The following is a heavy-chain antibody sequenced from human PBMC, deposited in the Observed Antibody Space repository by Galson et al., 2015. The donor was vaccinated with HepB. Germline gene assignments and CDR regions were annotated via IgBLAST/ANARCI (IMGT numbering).Heavy chain of an antibody. CDR3: AKDTSPLVVVGPNYFAY. V-gene: IGHV3-9*01. CDR1: GFTLDDSA. CDR2: ISWNSDYI. D-gene: IGHD3-22*01. J-gene: IGHJ4*02. Sequence: SQRLSCAASGFTLDDSAMHWVRQAPGKGLEWVSSISWNSDYIDYADSVKGRFTISRDNAKNSVYLQMNSLRAADTALYYCAKDTSPLVVVGPNYFAYWGQGTLVIVSS.